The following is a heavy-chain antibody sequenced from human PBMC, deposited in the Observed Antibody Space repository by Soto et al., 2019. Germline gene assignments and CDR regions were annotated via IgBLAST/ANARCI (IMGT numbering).Heavy chain of an antibody. D-gene: IGHD6-19*01. J-gene: IGHJ4*02. V-gene: IGHV4-59*01. Sequence: QVQLQESGPGLVKPSETLSLTCTVAGGSISSYYWSWIRQPPGKGLEWLGYVYYSGSADYNPSLKSRVTMSVDSYKNQFSLKMNAVTSADTAVYYCAREAAVAGKFDYWGQGTLVTVSS. CDR2: VYYSGSA. CDR1: GGSISSYY. CDR3: AREAAVAGKFDY.